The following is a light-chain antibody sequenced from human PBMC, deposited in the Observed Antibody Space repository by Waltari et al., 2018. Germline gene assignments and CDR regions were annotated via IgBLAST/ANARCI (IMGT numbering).Light chain of an antibody. Sequence: QSALTQPASVSGSPGQSITISCTGSSSDVGAYKYVSWCQQHPGQAPKLLIYDVSERPSGVSNRFSASKSGNTASLTISGLQAEDEADYYCSSYTTNSTYVFGTGTKVTVL. CDR1: SSDVGAYKY. J-gene: IGLJ1*01. CDR2: DVS. V-gene: IGLV2-14*03. CDR3: SSYTTNSTYV.